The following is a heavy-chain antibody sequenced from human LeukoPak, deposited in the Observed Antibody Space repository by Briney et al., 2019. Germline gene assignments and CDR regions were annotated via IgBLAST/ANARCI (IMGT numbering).Heavy chain of an antibody. D-gene: IGHD4-17*01. V-gene: IGHV4-61*08. J-gene: IGHJ5*02. CDR3: ATHTKKYGDYVDDWFDP. CDR1: GGSISSGGYY. CDR2: IYYSGST. Sequence: PSETLSLTCTVSGGSISSGGYYWSWIRQPPGKGLEWIGYIYYSGSTNYNPSLKSRVTISIDTSKNQFSLKLSSVTAADTAVYYCATHTKKYGDYVDDWFDPWGQGTLVTVSS.